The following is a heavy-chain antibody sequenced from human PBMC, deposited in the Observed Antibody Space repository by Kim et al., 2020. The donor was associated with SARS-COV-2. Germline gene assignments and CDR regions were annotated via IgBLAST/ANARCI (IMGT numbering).Heavy chain of an antibody. J-gene: IGHJ6*02. CDR3: ARENYGDREGPYCYGMDV. V-gene: IGHV3-11*04. D-gene: IGHD4-17*01. Sequence: RGRFTLTRDNAKSSLYLQMNSLRAEDTAVYYCARENYGDREGPYCYGMDVWGQGTTVTVSS.